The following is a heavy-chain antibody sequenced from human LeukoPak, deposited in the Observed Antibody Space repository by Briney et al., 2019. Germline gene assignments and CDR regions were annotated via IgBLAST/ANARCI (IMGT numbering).Heavy chain of an antibody. Sequence: GGSLRLSCAASEFAFSTYNMNWVRQAPGKGLEWVSYISTGSSTTSYADSVKGRFTISRDNVENSLYLQMNSLRDEDTAVYYCARVAAGYSVNYFDYWGQGTLVTVSS. V-gene: IGHV3-48*02. J-gene: IGHJ4*02. CDR3: ARVAAGYSVNYFDY. CDR1: EFAFSTYN. CDR2: ISTGSSTT. D-gene: IGHD4-23*01.